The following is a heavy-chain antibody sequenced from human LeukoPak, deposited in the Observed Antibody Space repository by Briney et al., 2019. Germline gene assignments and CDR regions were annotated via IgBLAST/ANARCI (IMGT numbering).Heavy chain of an antibody. J-gene: IGHJ3*02. V-gene: IGHV3-48*01. CDR1: GFTFSSYS. Sequence: GGSLRLSCAASGFTFSSYSMNWVRQAPGKGLEWVSYISSTDSTIYYADSVQGRFTISRDNAKNSLYLLMNSLRAEDTAVYYCARDLDGAVAFDIWGQGTMVTVSS. CDR3: ARDLDGAVAFDI. D-gene: IGHD1-1*01. CDR2: ISSTDSTI.